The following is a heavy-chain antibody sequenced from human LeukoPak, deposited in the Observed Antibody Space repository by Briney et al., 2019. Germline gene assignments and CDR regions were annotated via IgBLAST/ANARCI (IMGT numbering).Heavy chain of an antibody. CDR1: GFTFGDYA. V-gene: IGHV3-49*04. CDR3: TRSVAGTWYYFDY. J-gene: IGHJ4*02. D-gene: IGHD6-19*01. CDR2: IRTETYGGTT. Sequence: GGSLRLSCIASGFTFGDYAMNWVRQAPGKGLEWVSFIRTETYGGTTEYAASVKGRFTISRDDSKSIAYLQMNSLKTEDTAVYYCTRSVAGTWYYFDYWGQGTLVTVSS.